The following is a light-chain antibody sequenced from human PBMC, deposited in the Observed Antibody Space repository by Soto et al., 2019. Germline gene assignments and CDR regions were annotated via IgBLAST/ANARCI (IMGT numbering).Light chain of an antibody. J-gene: IGLJ2*01. Sequence: QSVVTQPPSVSGAPGQGVIISCFGSTSNIGDNAVNWYQQLPGEAPKVLIYYDDLMPSGVSGRFSGSRSGTTASLAITGLQSDDEADYYCAAWDDSLQGVVFGGGTKLTVL. CDR2: YDD. CDR3: AAWDDSLQGVV. CDR1: TSNIGDNA. V-gene: IGLV1-36*01.